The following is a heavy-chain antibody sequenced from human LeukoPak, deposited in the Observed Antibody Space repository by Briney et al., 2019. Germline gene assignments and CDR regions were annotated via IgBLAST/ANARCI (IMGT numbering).Heavy chain of an antibody. V-gene: IGHV3-49*04. Sequence: PGGSRRLSCTASGFTFGDYAMSWVRQAPGKGLEWVGFIRSKAYGGTTEYAASVKGRFTISRDDSKSIAYLQMNSLKTEDTAVYYCTRARGGFGKLSPTLFDYWGQGTLVTVSS. CDR3: TRARGGFGKLSPTLFDY. CDR2: IRSKAYGGTT. CDR1: GFTFGDYA. J-gene: IGHJ4*02. D-gene: IGHD3-10*01.